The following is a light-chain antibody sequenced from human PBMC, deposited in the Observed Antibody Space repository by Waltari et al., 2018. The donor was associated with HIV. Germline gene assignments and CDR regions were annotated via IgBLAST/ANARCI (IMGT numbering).Light chain of an antibody. CDR3: QQYNNWPPNT. V-gene: IGKV3-15*01. CDR2: GAS. CDR1: QTVSTK. J-gene: IGKJ2*01. Sequence: VMTQFPATLSVSPGERVALSCRASQTVSTKLAWYQQKPGQAPRLLIYGASTRAPGLPARFSGSGSGREFTLTITNVQSEDSAVYCCQQYNNWPPNTFGQGTKLEIK.